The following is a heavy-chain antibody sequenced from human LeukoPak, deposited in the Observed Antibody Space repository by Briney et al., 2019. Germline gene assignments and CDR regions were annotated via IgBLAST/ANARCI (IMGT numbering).Heavy chain of an antibody. V-gene: IGHV4-4*07. CDR2: IYTTGRT. J-gene: IGHJ4*02. CDR3: ARIGGRYDLRLDY. CDR1: GGSISSHY. Sequence: SEALSLTCTVSGGSISSHYWSWIRQPAGKGLEWIGRIYTTGRTNYNPSLNSRVTMSVDTTKNQFSLNLSSVTAADTAVYYCARIGGRYDLRLDYWGQGILVTVSS. D-gene: IGHD3-16*01.